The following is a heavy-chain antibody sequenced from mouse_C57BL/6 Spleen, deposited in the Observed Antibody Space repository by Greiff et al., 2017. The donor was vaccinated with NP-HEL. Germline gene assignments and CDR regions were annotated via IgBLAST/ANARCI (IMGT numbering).Heavy chain of an antibody. V-gene: IGHV5-4*03. Sequence: DVMLVESGGGLVKPGGSLKLSCAASGFTFSSYAMSWVRQTPEKRLEWVATISDGGSYTYYPDNVKGRFTISRDNAKNNLYLQMSHLKSEDTAMYYCASSYDYPYAMDYWGQGTSVTVSS. CDR3: ASSYDYPYAMDY. CDR1: GFTFSSYA. J-gene: IGHJ4*01. D-gene: IGHD2-4*01. CDR2: ISDGGSYT.